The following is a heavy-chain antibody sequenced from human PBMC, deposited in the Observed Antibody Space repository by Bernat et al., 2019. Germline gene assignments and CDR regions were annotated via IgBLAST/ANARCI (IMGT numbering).Heavy chain of an antibody. Sequence: QVQLAQPGAEVKKPGASVKVSCKASGYIFTDYFIQWVRQAPGQGLEWMGRINSDTGVTTYTQKFKGRVTMTRDTSISTVYMELSSLTSDDTAVYYCARDLASTTFWEFDYWGRGTQVTVSS. CDR2: INSDTGVT. CDR1: GYIFTDYF. J-gene: IGHJ4*02. D-gene: IGHD3-16*01. CDR3: ARDLASTTFWEFDY. V-gene: IGHV1-2*06.